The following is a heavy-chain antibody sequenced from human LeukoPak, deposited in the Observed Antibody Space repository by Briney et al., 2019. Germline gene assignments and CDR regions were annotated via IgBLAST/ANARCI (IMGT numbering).Heavy chain of an antibody. Sequence: SETLSLTCAVYGGSFSGCYWSWIRQPPGKGLEWIGEINHSGSTNYNPSLMSRVTISLDTSKNHFSLNLSSVTAADTAVYYCARGQGTVTTHWGQGTLVTVSS. CDR3: ARGQGTVTTH. D-gene: IGHD4-11*01. V-gene: IGHV4-34*01. CDR2: INHSGST. CDR1: GGSFSGCY. J-gene: IGHJ4*02.